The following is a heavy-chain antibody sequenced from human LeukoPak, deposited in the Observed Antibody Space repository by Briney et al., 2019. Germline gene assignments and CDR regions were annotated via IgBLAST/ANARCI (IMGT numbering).Heavy chain of an antibody. CDR1: GYTFTRYG. CDR3: ARGHGGAAAYLY. D-gene: IGHD6-13*01. Sequence: ASVKVSCKASGYTFTRYGMRGVRQAPGQGREGMGWISAYKGNTNYAQKLQGRVTMTRDTSTSTAYMELRSLRSDDPAVYYCARGHGGAAAYLYWGQGPLVTVSS. CDR2: ISAYKGNT. V-gene: IGHV1-18*01. J-gene: IGHJ4*02.